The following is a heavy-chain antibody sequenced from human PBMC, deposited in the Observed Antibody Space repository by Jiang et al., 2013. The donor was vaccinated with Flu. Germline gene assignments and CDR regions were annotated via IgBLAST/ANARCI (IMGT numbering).Heavy chain of an antibody. D-gene: IGHD6-19*01. Sequence: VQLVESGGGLIQPGGSLRLSCAASGFTVSSNYMSWVRQAPGKGLEWVSVIYSGGSTYYADSVKGRFTISRDDSKNTLYLQMNSLKTEDTAVYYCTTGFSGWYSSWGQGTPGHRLL. CDR1: GFTVSSNY. V-gene: IGHV3-53*01. CDR2: IYSGGST. CDR3: TTGFSGWYSS. J-gene: IGHJ5*02.